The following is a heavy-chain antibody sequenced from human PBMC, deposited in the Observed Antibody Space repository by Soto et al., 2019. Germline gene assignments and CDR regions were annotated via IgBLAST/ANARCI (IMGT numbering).Heavy chain of an antibody. J-gene: IGHJ3*02. D-gene: IGHD3-22*01. Sequence: GASVKVSCKASGYTYTIYGISWVRQAPGQGLEWMGWISAYNGNTNYAQKLQGRVTMTTDTSTSTAYMELRSLRSDDTAVYYCARTLITMIVVVIRVPDAFDIWGQGTMVT. CDR2: ISAYNGNT. CDR3: ARTLITMIVVVIRVPDAFDI. CDR1: GYTYTIYG. V-gene: IGHV1-18*01.